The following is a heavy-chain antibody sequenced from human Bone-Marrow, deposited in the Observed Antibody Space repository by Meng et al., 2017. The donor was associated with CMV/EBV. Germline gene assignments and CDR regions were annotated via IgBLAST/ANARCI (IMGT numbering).Heavy chain of an antibody. D-gene: IGHD2-2*01. CDR3: ARDKWAYCSSTSCQNYYYYYGMDV. CDR1: GFTFSSYW. Sequence: GGSLKISCAASGFTFSSYWMSWVRQAPGKGLEWVANIKQDGSEKYYVDSVKGRFTISRDNAKNSLYLQMNSLRAEDTAVYYCARDKWAYCSSTSCQNYYYYYGMDVWGQGTTVTVSS. J-gene: IGHJ6*02. V-gene: IGHV3-7*01. CDR2: IKQDGSEK.